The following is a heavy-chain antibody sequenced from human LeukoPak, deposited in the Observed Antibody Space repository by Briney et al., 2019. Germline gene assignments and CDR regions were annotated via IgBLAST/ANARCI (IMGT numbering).Heavy chain of an antibody. CDR3: ARLYDSSGYTNWLDP. J-gene: IGHJ5*02. CDR1: GGSISSHY. Sequence: SETLSLTCTVPGGSISSHYWSWIRQPPGKGLEWIGYIYYSGSTKYNPSLKSRVTISVDTSENQFSLKLSSVAAADTAVYYCARLYDSSGYTNWLDPWGQGTLVTVSS. D-gene: IGHD3-22*01. V-gene: IGHV4-59*11. CDR2: IYYSGST.